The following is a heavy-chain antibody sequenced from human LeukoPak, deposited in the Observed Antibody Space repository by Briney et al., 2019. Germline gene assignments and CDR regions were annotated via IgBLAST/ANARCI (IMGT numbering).Heavy chain of an antibody. CDR1: GGSISSYY. Sequence: PSETLSLTCTVSGGSISSYYWSWIRQPPGKGLEWIGYIYYSGSTNYNPSLKSRVTISVDTSKNQFSLKLSSVTAADTAVYYCARGGGIAARRYFDYWGQGTLVTVSS. D-gene: IGHD6-6*01. V-gene: IGHV4-59*01. CDR2: IYYSGST. CDR3: ARGGGIAARRYFDY. J-gene: IGHJ4*02.